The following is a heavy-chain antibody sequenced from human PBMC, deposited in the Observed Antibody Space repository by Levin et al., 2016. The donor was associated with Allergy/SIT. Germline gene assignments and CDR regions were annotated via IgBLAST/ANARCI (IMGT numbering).Heavy chain of an antibody. CDR1: GGTFSSYA. V-gene: IGHV1-69*04. D-gene: IGHD2-15*01. Sequence: SVKVSCKASGGTFSSYAISWVRQAPGQGLEWMGRIIPILGIANYAQKFQGRVTITADKSTSTAYMELSSLRSEDTAVYYCARGARRYCSGGSCYLDWGQGTLVTVSS. CDR3: ARGARRYCSGGSCYLD. CDR2: IIPILGIA. J-gene: IGHJ4*02.